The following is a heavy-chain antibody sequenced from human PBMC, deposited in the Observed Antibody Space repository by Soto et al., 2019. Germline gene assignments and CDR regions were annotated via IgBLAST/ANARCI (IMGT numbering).Heavy chain of an antibody. CDR1: GFTFSDYY. J-gene: IGHJ3*02. V-gene: IGHV3-11*01. CDR2: ISSSGSTI. Sequence: QVQLVESGGGLVKPGGSLRLSCAASGFTFSDYYMSWIRQAPGKGLEWVSYISSSGSTIYYADSVKGRFTISRDNAKNSLYLKMNSLRAEDTAVYYCARVYNEQWLTRWEAFDIWGQGTMVTVSS. CDR3: ARVYNEQWLTRWEAFDI. D-gene: IGHD6-19*01.